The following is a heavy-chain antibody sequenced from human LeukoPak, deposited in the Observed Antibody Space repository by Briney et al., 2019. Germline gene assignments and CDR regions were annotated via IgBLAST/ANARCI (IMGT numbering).Heavy chain of an antibody. D-gene: IGHD3-22*01. CDR2: ISWNSGSI. CDR3: AKDAAYEGYYFDY. J-gene: IGHJ4*02. V-gene: IGHV3-9*01. CDR1: GFTFDDYA. Sequence: PGRSLRLSCAASGFTFDDYAMHWVRQAPGKGLEWVSGISWNSGSIGYADSVKGRFTISRDNAKNSLYLQMNSLRAEDTALYYCAKDAAYEGYYFDYWGQGTLVTVSS.